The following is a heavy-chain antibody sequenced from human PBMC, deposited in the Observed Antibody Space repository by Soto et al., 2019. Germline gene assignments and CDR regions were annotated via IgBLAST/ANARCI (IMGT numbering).Heavy chain of an antibody. V-gene: IGHV3-66*01. CDR2: IYGGGST. D-gene: IGHD3-3*01. CDR1: GFTVSSNY. J-gene: IGHJ4*02. Sequence: EVQLVESGGGLVQPGGSLRLSCAASGFTVSSNYMSWVRQAPGKGLEWVSVIYGGGSTYYADSVKGRFTISRDNSKNTLYLQMNSLRAEDTAVYYCARDQGFWSDNWGYWGQGTLVTVSS. CDR3: ARDQGFWSDNWGY.